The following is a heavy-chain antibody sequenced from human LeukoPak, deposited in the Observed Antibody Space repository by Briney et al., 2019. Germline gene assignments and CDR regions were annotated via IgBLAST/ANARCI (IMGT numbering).Heavy chain of an antibody. CDR1: RFTLTIYS. CDR2: VSGSGGKT. Sequence: GGSLSLSCAVSRFTLTIYSMTWVRQAPGKVREWVSVVSGSGGKTYYADSVKGRFAISRDNSRNTLYLQMNSLRAEDTAVYYWARETAPGFDYWGQGTLVTVSS. CDR3: ARETAPGFDY. D-gene: IGHD3-10*01. V-gene: IGHV3-23*01. J-gene: IGHJ4*02.